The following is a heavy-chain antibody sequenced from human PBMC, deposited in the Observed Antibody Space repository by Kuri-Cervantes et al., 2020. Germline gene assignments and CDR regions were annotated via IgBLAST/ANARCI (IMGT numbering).Heavy chain of an antibody. V-gene: IGHV1-2*02. D-gene: IGHD2-15*01. Sequence: ASVKVSCKASGYTFTGYYMHWVRQAPGQGLEWMGWINPNSGGTNYAQKFQGRVTMTRDTSTSTFYMELSSLRSEDTAVYYCATECSGGSCHWTPDAFDIWGQGTMVTVSS. CDR1: GYTFTGYY. CDR2: INPNSGGT. CDR3: ATECSGGSCHWTPDAFDI. J-gene: IGHJ3*02.